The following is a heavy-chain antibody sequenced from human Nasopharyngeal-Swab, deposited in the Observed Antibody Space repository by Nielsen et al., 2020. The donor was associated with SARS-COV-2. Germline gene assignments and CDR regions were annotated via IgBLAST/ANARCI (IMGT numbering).Heavy chain of an antibody. CDR1: GYTFSNYA. J-gene: IGHJ4*02. CDR3: ATWMTAHFDY. Sequence: GASLNLSCTGSGYTFSNYAISWVRQAPGQGLEWVSTVDYDGVRTHYADSVEGRFIISRDNSKNTVYLQIKSLGVEDAAVYYCATWMTAHFDYWGQGTLVTVSS. V-gene: IGHV3-23*01. CDR2: VDYDGVRT. D-gene: IGHD5-18*01.